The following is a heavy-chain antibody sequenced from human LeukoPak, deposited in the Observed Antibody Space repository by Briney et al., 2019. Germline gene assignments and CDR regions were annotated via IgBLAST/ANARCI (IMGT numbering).Heavy chain of an antibody. Sequence: GGSLRLSCAASGFTFSSYEMNWVRQAPGKGLEWVSYISTSGSTIYYADSVKGRFTISRDNAKNSLYLQMNSLRAEDTAVYYCARDLGQYYDTSDNWFDPWGQGTLVTVSS. CDR2: ISTSGSTI. D-gene: IGHD3-22*01. CDR1: GFTFSSYE. CDR3: ARDLGQYYDTSDNWFDP. V-gene: IGHV3-48*03. J-gene: IGHJ5*02.